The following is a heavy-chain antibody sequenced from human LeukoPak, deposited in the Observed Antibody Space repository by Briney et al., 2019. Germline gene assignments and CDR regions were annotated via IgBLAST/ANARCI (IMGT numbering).Heavy chain of an antibody. CDR3: TSPVAGPTWDTDY. Sequence: ASVKVSCKASGYTFTSYDINWVRQATGQGLEWMGWMNPNSGNTGYAQKFQSRVTMTRNTSISTAYMELSSLRSEDTAVYYCTSPVAGPTWDTDYWGQGTLVTVSS. V-gene: IGHV1-8*01. D-gene: IGHD6-19*01. CDR2: MNPNSGNT. J-gene: IGHJ4*02. CDR1: GYTFTSYD.